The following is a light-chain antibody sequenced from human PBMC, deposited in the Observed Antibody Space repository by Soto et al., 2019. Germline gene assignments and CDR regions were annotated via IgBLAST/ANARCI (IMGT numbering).Light chain of an antibody. J-gene: IGKJ5*01. CDR1: QRVGSNF. Sequence: ELVLTQSPATLSVSPGEGATLSCRASQRVGSNFLAWYQQKPGQPPRLLIYGISTRAAGIPDRFSGSGSGTEFTLTISSLQPEDVAVYYCQQHSQWPITFGQGTRLEIK. CDR2: GIS. CDR3: QQHSQWPIT. V-gene: IGKV3D-15*01.